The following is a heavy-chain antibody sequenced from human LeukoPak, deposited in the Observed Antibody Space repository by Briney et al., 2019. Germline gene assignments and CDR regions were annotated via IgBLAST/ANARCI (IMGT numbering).Heavy chain of an antibody. D-gene: IGHD3-22*01. J-gene: IGHJ4*02. CDR2: INPNSGGT. CDR3: ARDLFDVAMIVVVNPDY. CDR1: GYTFTGYY. V-gene: IGHV1-2*02. Sequence: ASVKVSCKASGYTFTGYYMHWVQQAPGQGLEWMGWINPNSGGTNYAQKFQGRVTMTRDTSISTAYMELSRLRSDDTAVYYCARDLFDVAMIVVVNPDYWGQGTLVTVSS.